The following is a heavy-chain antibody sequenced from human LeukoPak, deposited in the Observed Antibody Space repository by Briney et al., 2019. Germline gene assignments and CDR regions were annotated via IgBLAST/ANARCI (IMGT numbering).Heavy chain of an antibody. CDR1: GFTFSSYW. J-gene: IGHJ4*02. V-gene: IGHV3-74*01. Sequence: GGSLRLSCAASGFTFSSYWMHWVRQAPGKGLVWVSRINSGGSSTSYADSVKGRFTISRDNAKNTLYLQMNSLRAEDTAVYYCARERPRETYYYDSSGYDYWGQGTLVTVSS. CDR3: ARERPRETYYYDSSGYDY. D-gene: IGHD3-22*01. CDR2: INSGGSST.